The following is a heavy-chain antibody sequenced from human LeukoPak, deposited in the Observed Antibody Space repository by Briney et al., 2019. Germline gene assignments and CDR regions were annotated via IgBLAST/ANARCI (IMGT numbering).Heavy chain of an antibody. Sequence: GGSLRLSCAASGFTFSSYGMHWVRQAPGKGLEWVADISYDGSNKYYAYSVKGRFTISRDNSKNTLYLQMNSMRAEDTSVYYCAKDAGDIVTTDYFDYWGQGTLVTVSS. D-gene: IGHD5-12*01. CDR1: GFTFSSYG. CDR2: ISYDGSNK. V-gene: IGHV3-30*18. CDR3: AKDAGDIVTTDYFDY. J-gene: IGHJ4*02.